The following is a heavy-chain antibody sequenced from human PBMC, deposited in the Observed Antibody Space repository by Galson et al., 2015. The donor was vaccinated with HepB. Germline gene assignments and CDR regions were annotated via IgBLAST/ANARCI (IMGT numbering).Heavy chain of an antibody. CDR2: ISWNSGSI. CDR1: GFTFDDYA. D-gene: IGHD2-21*02. V-gene: IGHV3-9*01. CDR3: AKAKGPCGGDCYLTDDAFDI. Sequence: SLRLSCAASGFTFDDYAMHWVRQAPGKGLEWVSGISWNSGSIGYADSVKGRFTISRDNAKNSLYLQMNSLRAEGTALYYCAKAKGPCGGDCYLTDDAFDIWGQGTMVTVSS. J-gene: IGHJ3*02.